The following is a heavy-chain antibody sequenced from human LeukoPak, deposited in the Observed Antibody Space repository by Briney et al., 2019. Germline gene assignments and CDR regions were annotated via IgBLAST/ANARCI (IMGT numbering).Heavy chain of an antibody. CDR3: AKGGGYNSDWFDP. J-gene: IGHJ5*02. V-gene: IGHV3-23*01. Sequence: GGSLRLFCAASGFTFSSYAMSWVRQAPGKGLEWVSGISASGGSTHYADSVKGRFTISRDNSKNTLYLQMNSLRAEDTAVYYCAKGGGYNSDWFDPWGQGTLVTVSS. D-gene: IGHD5-24*01. CDR1: GFTFSSYA. CDR2: ISASGGST.